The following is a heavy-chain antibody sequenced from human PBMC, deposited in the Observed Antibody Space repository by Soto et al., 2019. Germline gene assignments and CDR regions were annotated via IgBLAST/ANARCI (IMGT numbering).Heavy chain of an antibody. J-gene: IGHJ6*02. D-gene: IGHD2-2*02. CDR3: AREYTAWPLAYGLDV. CDR2: ISSRSDI. CDR1: GFTFSTYS. V-gene: IGHV3-21*04. Sequence: GGSLRLSCVGSGFTFSTYSINWVRQAPGKGLEWVSSISSRSDIYYAESVKGRFTISRDNAKNSVSLQMNSLRAEDTAVYYCAREYTAWPLAYGLDVWGQGTTVTVSS.